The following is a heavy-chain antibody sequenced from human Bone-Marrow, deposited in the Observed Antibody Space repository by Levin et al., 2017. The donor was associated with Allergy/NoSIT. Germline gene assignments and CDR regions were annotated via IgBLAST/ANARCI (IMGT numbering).Heavy chain of an antibody. Sequence: AGGSLRLSCAASGFTFSDYYMSWIRQAPGKGLEWVSYISSSGSTIYYADSVKGRFTISRDNAKNSLYLQMNSLRAEDTAVYYCAREEETGSGSYYTPPRYYDGMDGWGQGTTVTVSS. CDR3: AREEETGSGSYYTPPRYYDGMDG. CDR2: ISSSGSTI. J-gene: IGHJ6*02. CDR1: GFTFSDYY. D-gene: IGHD3-10*01. V-gene: IGHV3-11*01.